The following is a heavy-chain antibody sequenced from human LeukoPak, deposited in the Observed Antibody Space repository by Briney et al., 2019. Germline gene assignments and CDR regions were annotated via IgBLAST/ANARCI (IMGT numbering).Heavy chain of an antibody. J-gene: IGHJ4*02. CDR1: GGSFSDYY. V-gene: IGHV4-34*01. CDR3: ARDSVDTGMATDY. Sequence: SETLSLTCAVSGGSFSDYYWSWIRQPPGKGLEWIGEINHTGSTNYNPSLKSRVTISVDTSKNQFSLKLSSVTAADTAVYYCARDSVDTGMATDYWGQGTLVTVSS. D-gene: IGHD5-18*01. CDR2: INHTGST.